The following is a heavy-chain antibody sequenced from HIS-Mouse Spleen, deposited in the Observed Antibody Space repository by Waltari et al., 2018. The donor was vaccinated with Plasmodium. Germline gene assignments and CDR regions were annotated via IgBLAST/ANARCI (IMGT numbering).Heavy chain of an antibody. V-gene: IGHV4-39*07. J-gene: IGHJ5*02. CDR1: GGSISSSSYY. Sequence: QLQLQESGPGLVKPSETLSLTCTVSGGSISSSSYYWGWIRQPPGKGLEWIGSIYYSGSTYYKPSLKSRVTISVDTSKNQFSLKLSSVTAADTAVYYCARVAYGYCSSTSCYACWFDPWGQGTLVTVSS. CDR2: IYYSGST. CDR3: ARVAYGYCSSTSCYACWFDP. D-gene: IGHD2-2*03.